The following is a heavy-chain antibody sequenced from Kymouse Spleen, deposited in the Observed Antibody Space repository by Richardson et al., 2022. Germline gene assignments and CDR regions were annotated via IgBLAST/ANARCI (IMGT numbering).Heavy chain of an antibody. J-gene: IGHJ6*02. Sequence: QVQLVQSGAEVKKPGASVKVSCKVSGYTLTELSMHWVRQAPGKGLEWMGGFDPEDGETIYAQKFQGRVTMTEDTSTDTAYMDLSSLRSEDTAVYYCATYRIAAAGTFYYYYGMDVWGQGTTVTVSS. V-gene: IGHV1-24*d01. CDR1: GYTLTELS. D-gene: IGHD6-13*01. CDR3: ATYRIAAAGTFYYYYGMDV. CDR2: FDPEDGET.